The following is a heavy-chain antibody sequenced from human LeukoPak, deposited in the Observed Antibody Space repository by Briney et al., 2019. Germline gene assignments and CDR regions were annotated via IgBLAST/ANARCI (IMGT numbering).Heavy chain of an antibody. CDR1: GFTLSSYA. V-gene: IGHV3-23*01. CDR3: AKAPVTTCRGAFCYPFDC. D-gene: IGHD2-15*01. Sequence: GGSLRLSCAASGFTLSSYAMSWVRQAPGKGLEWVSAISDTGNTYHADSVKGRFTISRDSSKNTLFLQMNRLRPEDAAVYYCAKAPVTTCRGAFCYPFDCWGLGTLVTVSS. J-gene: IGHJ4*02. CDR2: ISDTGNT.